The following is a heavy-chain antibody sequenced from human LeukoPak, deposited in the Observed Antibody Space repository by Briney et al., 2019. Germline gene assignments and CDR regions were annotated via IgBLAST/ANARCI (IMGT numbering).Heavy chain of an antibody. J-gene: IGHJ4*02. CDR1: GFTSTDYY. V-gene: IGHV1-2*02. CDR2: IGPHSSAT. D-gene: IGHD2/OR15-2a*01. Sequence: ASVKVSCKSSGFTSTDYYIHWVRQAPGQGLEWMGYIGPHSSATSSPQELQGRVTMTRDTSMSTAYMELTRLTSDDTAVYYCAREGNGLLSKDFDYWGQGTLVTVSS. CDR3: AREGNGLLSKDFDY.